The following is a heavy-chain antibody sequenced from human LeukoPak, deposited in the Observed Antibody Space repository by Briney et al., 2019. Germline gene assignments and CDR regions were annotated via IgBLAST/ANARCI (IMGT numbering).Heavy chain of an antibody. CDR1: GGSISSSNW. J-gene: IGHJ6*02. CDR2: IYHSGST. V-gene: IGHV4-4*02. CDR3: ARRVMVRGVNLNYYYYYGMDV. D-gene: IGHD3-10*01. Sequence: SGTLSLTCAVSGGSISSSNWWSWVRQPPGKGLEWIGEIYHSGSTNYNPSLKSRVTISVDKSKNQFSLKLSSVTAADTAVYYCARRVMVRGVNLNYYYYYGMDVWGQGTTVTVSS.